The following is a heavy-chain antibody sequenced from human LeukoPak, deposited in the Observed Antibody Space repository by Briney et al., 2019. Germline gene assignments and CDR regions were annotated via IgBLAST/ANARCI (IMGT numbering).Heavy chain of an antibody. CDR3: AREGIAARPDYYYYYYMDV. V-gene: IGHV6-1*01. CDR1: GDSVSSNSAA. D-gene: IGHD6-6*01. J-gene: IGHJ6*03. CDR2: TYYRSKWYN. Sequence: SQTLSLTCAISGDSVSSNSAAWNWIRQSPSRGLEWLGRTYYRSKWYNDYAVSVKSRITINPDTSKNQFSLQLNSVTLEDTAVYYCAREGIAARPDYYYYYYMDVWGKGTTVTVSS.